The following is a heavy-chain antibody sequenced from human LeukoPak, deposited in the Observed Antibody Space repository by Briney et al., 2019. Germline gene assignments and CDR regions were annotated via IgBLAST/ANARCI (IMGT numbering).Heavy chain of an antibody. J-gene: IGHJ4*02. CDR2: ISDSGGST. Sequence: GGSLRLSCAASGSTFSSYAMSWVRQAPGKGLEWVSAISDSGGSTYYADSVKGRFTISRDNSKNTLYLQMNSRRSENTGLYRCAKADGGITVFDYWGQGTLVTVSS. CDR3: AKADGGITVFDY. CDR1: GSTFSSYA. D-gene: IGHD3-16*01. V-gene: IGHV3-23*01.